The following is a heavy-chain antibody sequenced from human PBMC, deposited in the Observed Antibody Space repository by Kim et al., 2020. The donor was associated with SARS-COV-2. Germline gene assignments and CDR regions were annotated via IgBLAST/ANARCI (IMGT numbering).Heavy chain of an antibody. D-gene: IGHD3-10*01. J-gene: IGHJ4*02. CDR3: ARDRVKQDDY. Sequence: YAGSWRGRFTISRDNAKNTLYLQMDSLRVEDTAVYYCARDRVKQDDYWGQGTLVTVSS. V-gene: IGHV3-74*01.